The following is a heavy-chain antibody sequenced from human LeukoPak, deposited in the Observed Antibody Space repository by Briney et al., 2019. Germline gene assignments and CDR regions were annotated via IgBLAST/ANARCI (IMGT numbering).Heavy chain of an antibody. CDR2: IYYSGST. V-gene: IGHV4-39*07. CDR1: GGSISSSSYY. CDR3: ARDGSVPAADY. D-gene: IGHD2-2*01. J-gene: IGHJ4*02. Sequence: SETLSLTCTVSGGSISSSSYYWGWIRQPPGKGREWIGSIYYSGSTYYNPSLKSRVTISVDTSKNQFSLKLSSVTAADTAVYYCARDGSVPAADYWGQGTLVTVSS.